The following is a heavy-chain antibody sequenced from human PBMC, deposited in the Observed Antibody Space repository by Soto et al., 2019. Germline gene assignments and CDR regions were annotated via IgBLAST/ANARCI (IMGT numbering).Heavy chain of an antibody. Sequence: QVQLVESGGGVVQPGRSLRLSCAASGFTFSSYAMHWVRQAPGKGLEWVAVTSYDGSNKYYADSVKGRFTISRDNSKNTLYLQMNSLRAEDTAVYYCARVSTVTTSDYWGQGTLVTVSS. CDR2: TSYDGSNK. V-gene: IGHV3-30-3*01. CDR3: ARVSTVTTSDY. J-gene: IGHJ4*02. CDR1: GFTFSSYA. D-gene: IGHD4-17*01.